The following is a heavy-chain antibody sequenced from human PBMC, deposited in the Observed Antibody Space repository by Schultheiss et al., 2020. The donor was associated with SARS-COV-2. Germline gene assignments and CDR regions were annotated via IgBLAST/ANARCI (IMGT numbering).Heavy chain of an antibody. CDR3: AAKSDNSRHYYYYYAMDV. Sequence: GESLKISCAASGFTFSSYGMHWVRQAPGKGLEWVAVISYDGSNKYYADSVKGRFTISRDNSKNTLYLQMNSLRAEDTAVYYCAAKSDNSRHYYYYYAMDVWGQGTTVTVSS. D-gene: IGHD4-11*01. CDR2: ISYDGSNK. J-gene: IGHJ6*02. CDR1: GFTFSSYG. V-gene: IGHV3-30*03.